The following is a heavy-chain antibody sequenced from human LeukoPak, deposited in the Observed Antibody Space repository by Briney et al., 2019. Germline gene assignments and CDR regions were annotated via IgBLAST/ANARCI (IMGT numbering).Heavy chain of an antibody. V-gene: IGHV4-39*01. J-gene: IGHJ5*02. Sequence: SETLSLTCTVSGGSISSSSYYWGWIRQPPGKGLEWIGSIYYSGGTYYNPSLKSRVTISVDTSKNQFSLKLSSVTAADTAVYYCARPSDRFDPWGQGTLVTVSS. CDR1: GGSISSSSYY. CDR3: ARPSDRFDP. CDR2: IYYSGGT.